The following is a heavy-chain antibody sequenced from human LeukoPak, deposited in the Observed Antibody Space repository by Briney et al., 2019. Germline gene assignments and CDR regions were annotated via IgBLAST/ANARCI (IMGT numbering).Heavy chain of an antibody. D-gene: IGHD3-9*01. CDR1: GFTFSSYA. V-gene: IGHV3-30*04. CDR2: ISYDGSNK. J-gene: IGHJ5*02. Sequence: PGGSLRLSCAASGFTFSSYAMHWVRQAPGKGLEWVAVISYDGSNKYYADSAKGRFTISRDNSKNTLYLQMNSLRAEDTAVYYCARGKLYYDILTGYYGSWFDPWGQGTLVTVSS. CDR3: ARGKLYYDILTGYYGSWFDP.